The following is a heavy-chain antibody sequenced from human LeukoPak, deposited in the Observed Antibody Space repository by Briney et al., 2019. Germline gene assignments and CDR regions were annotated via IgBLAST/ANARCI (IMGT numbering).Heavy chain of an antibody. V-gene: IGHV3-7*01. CDR1: GFTFSSYA. J-gene: IGHJ6*03. D-gene: IGHD5-12*01. CDR3: ARDHTGYEYGSFSYHYQYMDV. CDR2: IKPDGGEK. Sequence: GGSLRLSCAASGFTFSSYAMTWVRQAPGKGLEWVAHIKPDGGEKYFADSVKGRFTISRDNAKNSMYLQMNSLRADDTAVYYCARDHTGYEYGSFSYHYQYMDVWGKGTTVTVSS.